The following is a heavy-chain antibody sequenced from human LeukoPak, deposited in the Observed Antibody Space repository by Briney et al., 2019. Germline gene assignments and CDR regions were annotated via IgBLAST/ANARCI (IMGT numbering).Heavy chain of an antibody. V-gene: IGHV3-23*01. J-gene: IGHJ4*02. CDR3: AWGRSKRIDY. CDR1: GFTFSSYA. D-gene: IGHD7-27*01. Sequence: GGSLRLSCVASGFTFSSYAMSWVRQAPGKGLEFVSSIIFSSEATYYADSVKGRFTISRDNSKNTLYLQMNSLRAEDTAVYYCAWGRSKRIDYWGQGTLVTVSS. CDR2: IIFSSEAT.